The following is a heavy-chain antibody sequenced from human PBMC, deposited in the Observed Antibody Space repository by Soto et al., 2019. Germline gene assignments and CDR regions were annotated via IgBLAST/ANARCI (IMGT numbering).Heavy chain of an antibody. CDR2: IKSKVNNYAT. CDR1: GFIFSDYV. CDR3: IRAAAGLDP. Sequence: GGSLRLSCEASGFIFSDYVIHWVRQASGKGLEWVGHIKSKVNNYATAYAGSVRGRFAISRDDSRSTAYLQINSLKTEDTAVYYCIRAAAGLDPWGQGTLVTVSS. D-gene: IGHD6-13*01. V-gene: IGHV3-73*01. J-gene: IGHJ5*02.